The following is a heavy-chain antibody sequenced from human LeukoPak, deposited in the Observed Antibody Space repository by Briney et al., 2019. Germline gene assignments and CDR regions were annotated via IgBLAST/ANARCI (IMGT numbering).Heavy chain of an antibody. V-gene: IGHV1-2*02. J-gene: IGHJ4*02. CDR1: GYTFTGYY. D-gene: IGHD4-17*01. CDR3: ARDDGDGDYGRFDY. CDR2: INPNSGGT. Sequence: ASVKVSCKASGYTFTGYYMHWVRQAPGRGLEWMGWINPNSGGTNYAQKFQGRVTMTRDTSISTAYMELSRLRSDDTAVYYCARDDGDGDYGRFDYWGQGTLVTVSS.